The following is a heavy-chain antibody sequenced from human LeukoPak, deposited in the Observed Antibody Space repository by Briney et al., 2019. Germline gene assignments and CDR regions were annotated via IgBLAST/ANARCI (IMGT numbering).Heavy chain of an antibody. CDR3: ARDLEGSGSFYRPSYDY. V-gene: IGHV3-21*01. J-gene: IGHJ4*02. D-gene: IGHD3-10*01. CDR2: ISSSSSYI. CDR1: GFTFSSYT. Sequence: GGSLRLSCAASGFTFSSYTMNWVRQAPGKGLEWVSSISSSSSYIYYADSVKGRFTISRDNAKKSLYLQMNSLRAEDTAVYYCARDLEGSGSFYRPSYDYWGQGTLVTVSS.